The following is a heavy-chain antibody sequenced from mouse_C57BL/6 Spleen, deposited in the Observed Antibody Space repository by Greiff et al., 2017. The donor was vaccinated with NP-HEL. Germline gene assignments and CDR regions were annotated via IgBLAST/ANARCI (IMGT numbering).Heavy chain of an antibody. CDR2: IDPSDSYT. Sequence: VQLQQPGAELVMPGASVKLSCKASGYTFTSYWMHWVKQRPGQGLEWIGEIDPSDSYTNYNQKFKGKSTLTVDKSSSTAYMQLSSLTSEDSAVYYCACYYGKGWYFDVWGTGTTVTVSS. D-gene: IGHD1-1*01. CDR3: ACYYGKGWYFDV. V-gene: IGHV1-69*01. J-gene: IGHJ1*03. CDR1: GYTFTSYW.